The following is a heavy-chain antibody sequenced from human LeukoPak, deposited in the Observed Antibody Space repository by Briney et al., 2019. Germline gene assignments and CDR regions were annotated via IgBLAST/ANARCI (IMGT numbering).Heavy chain of an antibody. CDR3: AGVGGATRDWGYFDY. J-gene: IGHJ4*02. D-gene: IGHD1-26*01. CDR1: GGTFSSYA. V-gene: IGHV1-69*13. Sequence: GASVKVSFKASGGTFSSYAISWVRQAPGQGLEWMGGIIPIFGTANYAQKFQGRVTITADESTSTAYMELSSLRSEDTAVYYCAGVGGATRDWGYFDYWGQGTLVTVSS. CDR2: IIPIFGTA.